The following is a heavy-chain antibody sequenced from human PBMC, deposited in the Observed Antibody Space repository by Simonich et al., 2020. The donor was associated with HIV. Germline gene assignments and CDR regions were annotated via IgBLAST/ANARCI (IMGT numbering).Heavy chain of an antibody. CDR1: GGSISRYY. CDR2: IFDNGFT. V-gene: IGHV4-59*01. D-gene: IGHD4-17*01. CDR3: ARAPDYGANVYFDY. Sequence: VSGGSISRYYWSWIRQPPGKGLEWIGYIFDNGFTNYNPSLKSRVTISVDTSKNQFSLKMTSVTAADTAVYYCARAPDYGANVYFDYWGQGTLVTVSS. J-gene: IGHJ4*02.